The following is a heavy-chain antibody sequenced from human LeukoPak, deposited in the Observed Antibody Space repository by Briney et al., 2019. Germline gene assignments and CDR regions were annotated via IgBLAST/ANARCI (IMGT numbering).Heavy chain of an antibody. J-gene: IGHJ6*02. CDR1: GFTFSDYY. Sequence: GGSLRLSCAASGFTFSDYYMSWIRQAPGKGLEWVSYISSSSSYTNYADSVKGRFTISRDNAKNSLYLQMNSLRAEDTAVYYCARESYPPGDMDVWGQGTTVTVSS. V-gene: IGHV3-11*05. CDR3: ARESYPPGDMDV. CDR2: ISSSSSYT.